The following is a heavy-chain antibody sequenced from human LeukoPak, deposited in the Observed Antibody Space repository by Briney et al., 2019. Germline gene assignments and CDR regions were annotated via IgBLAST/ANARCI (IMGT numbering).Heavy chain of an antibody. CDR1: GYSFTSYW. Sequence: KDGESLKISCKGSGYSFTSYWIGWVRQMPGKGLEWMGIIYPGDSDTRYSPSFQGQVTISADKSISTAYLQWSSLKASDTAMYYCARLEYSSSSRNNWFDPWGQGTLVTVSS. CDR2: IYPGDSDT. CDR3: ARLEYSSSSRNNWFDP. V-gene: IGHV5-51*01. J-gene: IGHJ5*02. D-gene: IGHD6-6*01.